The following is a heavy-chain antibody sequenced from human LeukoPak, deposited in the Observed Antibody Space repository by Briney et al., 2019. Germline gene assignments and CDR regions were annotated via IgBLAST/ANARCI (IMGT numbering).Heavy chain of an antibody. J-gene: IGHJ6*02. Sequence: ASVKVSCKASGYTFTSYGISWVRQAPGQGLEWMGWISAYNGNTNCAQKLQGRVTMTTDTSTSTAYMELRSLRSDDTAVYYCARVALRDIVLMVYAIESYYYYGMDVWGQGTTVTVSS. V-gene: IGHV1-18*01. CDR2: ISAYNGNT. CDR3: ARVALRDIVLMVYAIESYYYYGMDV. CDR1: GYTFTSYG. D-gene: IGHD2-8*01.